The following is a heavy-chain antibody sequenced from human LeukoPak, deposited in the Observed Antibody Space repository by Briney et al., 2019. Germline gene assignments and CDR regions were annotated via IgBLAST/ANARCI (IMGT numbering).Heavy chain of an antibody. D-gene: IGHD3-9*01. CDR2: ITGSGGNT. Sequence: GASLRLSCAASGFTFRNYAMSWVRQAPGKGLEWVSAITGSGGNTYYADSVKGRFTISRDNSKNTVFLQMNDLRAEDTAVYYCAKWGDYDVLTGYYVSDYWGQGTLVTVSS. CDR1: GFTFRNYA. CDR3: AKWGDYDVLTGYYVSDY. V-gene: IGHV3-23*01. J-gene: IGHJ4*02.